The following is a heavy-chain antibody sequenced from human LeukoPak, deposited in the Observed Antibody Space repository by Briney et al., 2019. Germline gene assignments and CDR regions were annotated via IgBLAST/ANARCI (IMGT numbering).Heavy chain of an antibody. CDR1: GFTFSSYA. CDR2: ISGGGGST. D-gene: IGHD3-3*01. V-gene: IGHV3-23*01. CDR3: AKRLRDFWSGSDY. J-gene: IGHJ4*02. Sequence: PGGSLRLSCAASGFTFSSYAMSWVRQAPRTGVKGVSAISGGGGSTYYADSVKGRFTISRDNSKNTLYLQMNSLRAEDTAVYYCAKRLRDFWSGSDYWGQGTLVTVSS.